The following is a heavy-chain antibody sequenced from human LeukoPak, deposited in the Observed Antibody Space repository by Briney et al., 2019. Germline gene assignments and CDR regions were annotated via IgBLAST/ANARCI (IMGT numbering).Heavy chain of an antibody. V-gene: IGHV4-38-2*02. Sequence: PSETLSLTCTVSGYSISSGYYWGWIRQPPGRGLVWIGSIYHSGSTYSNPSLKSRVTISVDTSKNQFSLKLSSVTAADTAVYYCARDSGIAAAGILYWGQGTLVTVSS. J-gene: IGHJ4*01. CDR3: ARDSGIAAAGILY. CDR1: GYSISSGYY. CDR2: IYHSGST. D-gene: IGHD6-13*01.